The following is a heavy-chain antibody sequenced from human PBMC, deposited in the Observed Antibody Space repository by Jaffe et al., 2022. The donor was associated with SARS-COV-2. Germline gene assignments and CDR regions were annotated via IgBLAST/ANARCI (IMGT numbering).Heavy chain of an antibody. V-gene: IGHV1-69*02. CDR1: GGTFSSYT. CDR2: IIPILGIA. D-gene: IGHD1-26*01. CDR3: ARLSGSHGGMDV. J-gene: IGHJ6*02. Sequence: QVQLVQSGAEVKKPGSSVKVSCKASGGTFSSYTISWVRQAPGQGLEWMGRIIPILGIANYAQKFQGRVTITADKSTSTAYMELSSLRSEDTAVYYCARLSGSHGGMDVWGQGTTVTVSS.